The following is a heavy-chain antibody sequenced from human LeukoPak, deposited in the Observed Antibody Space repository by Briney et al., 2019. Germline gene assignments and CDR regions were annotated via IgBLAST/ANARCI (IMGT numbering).Heavy chain of an antibody. CDR1: GFTFDDYA. J-gene: IGHJ4*02. V-gene: IGHV3-9*03. D-gene: IGHD3-3*01. CDR2: ISWNSGSI. CDR3: AKARYYDFWSGPFDY. Sequence: PGGSLRLSCAASGFTFDDYAMHWVRQAPGKGLEWVSGISWNSGSIGCADSVKGRFTISRDNAKNSLYLQMNSLRAEDMALYYCAKARYYDFWSGPFDYWGQGTLVTVSS.